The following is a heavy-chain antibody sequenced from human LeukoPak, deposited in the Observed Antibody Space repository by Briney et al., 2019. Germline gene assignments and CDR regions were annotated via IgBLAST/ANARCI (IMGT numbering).Heavy chain of an antibody. J-gene: IGHJ4*02. V-gene: IGHV3-30*02. D-gene: IGHD3-3*01. Sequence: GGSLRLSCAASGFTFSSYGMHWVRQAPGKGLGWVAFIRYDGSNKYYADSVKGRFTISRDNSKNTLYLQMNSLRAEDTAVYYCAKAGSNYDFWSGYYYYFDYWGQGTPVTVSS. CDR2: IRYDGSNK. CDR1: GFTFSSYG. CDR3: AKAGSNYDFWSGYYYYFDY.